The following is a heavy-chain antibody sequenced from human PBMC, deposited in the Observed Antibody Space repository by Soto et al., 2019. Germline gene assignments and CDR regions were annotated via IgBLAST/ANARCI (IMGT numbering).Heavy chain of an antibody. CDR1: GFTFSSYS. CDR3: ARANYYGSPGDFDY. J-gene: IGHJ4*02. CDR2: ISSSSSTI. Sequence: EVQLVESGGGLVQPGGSLRLSCAASGFTFSSYSMNWVRQAPGKGPEWVSYISSSSSTIYYADSVKGRFTISRDTAKNSLYLQMNSLRAEDTAVYYCARANYYGSPGDFDYWGQGTLVTVSS. V-gene: IGHV3-48*01. D-gene: IGHD3-10*01.